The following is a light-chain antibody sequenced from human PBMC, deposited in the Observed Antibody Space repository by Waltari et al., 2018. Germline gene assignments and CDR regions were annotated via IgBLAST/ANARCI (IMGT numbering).Light chain of an antibody. CDR1: QVVLYWSNNKNY. V-gene: IGKV4-1*01. CDR3: QQYYTTPFT. J-gene: IGKJ3*01. Sequence: DIVMTQSPDSLALSVGERASINCKSSQVVLYWSNNKNYLAWYQQKPGQPPKLLIYWASTRDSGVPDRFSGSGSGSDFTLTISSLQAEDVAVYYCQQYYTTPFTFGPGTKVAIK. CDR2: WAS.